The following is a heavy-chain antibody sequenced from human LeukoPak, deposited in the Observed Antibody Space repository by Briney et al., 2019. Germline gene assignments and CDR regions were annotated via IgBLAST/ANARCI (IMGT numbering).Heavy chain of an antibody. D-gene: IGHD6-6*01. J-gene: IGHJ4*02. CDR1: VCTFISYA. CDR3: AREGYSSSSDYFDY. V-gene: IGHV1-69*05. CDR2: IIPIFGTA. Sequence: SVTVSCMASVCTFISYAISWVRQAPGQGLEWMGGIIPIFGTANYAQKFQGRVTITTDESTSTAYMELSSLRSEDTAVYYCAREGYSSSSDYFDYWGQGTLVTVSS.